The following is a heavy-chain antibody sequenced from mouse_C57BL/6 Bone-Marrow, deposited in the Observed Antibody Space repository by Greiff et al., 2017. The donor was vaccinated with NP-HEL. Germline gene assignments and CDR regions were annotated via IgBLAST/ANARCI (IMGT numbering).Heavy chain of an antibody. CDR3: ARGYDYDRYWYFDV. D-gene: IGHD2-4*01. Sequence: EVKLVESGGGLVKPGGSLKLSCAASGFTFSSYAMSWVRQTPEKRLEWVATISAGGSYTYYPDNVKGRFTISRDNAKNNLYLQMSHLKSEDTAMYYCARGYDYDRYWYFDVWGTGTTVTVSS. V-gene: IGHV5-4*03. CDR1: GFTFSSYA. J-gene: IGHJ1*03. CDR2: ISAGGSYT.